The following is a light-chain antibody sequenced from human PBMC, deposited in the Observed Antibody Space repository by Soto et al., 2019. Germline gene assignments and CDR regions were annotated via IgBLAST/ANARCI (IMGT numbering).Light chain of an antibody. J-gene: IGLJ1*01. V-gene: IGLV2-14*01. CDR3: SSYTSITTVV. Sequence: QSVLTQPPSVSGAPGQRVTISCTGSSSNIGAGYNYVSWYQQHPGKAPKLIIYEVSNRPSGVSNRFSGSKSGNTASLTISGLQAEDESDYYCSSYTSITTVVFGNGTKVTVL. CDR1: SSNIGAGYNY. CDR2: EVS.